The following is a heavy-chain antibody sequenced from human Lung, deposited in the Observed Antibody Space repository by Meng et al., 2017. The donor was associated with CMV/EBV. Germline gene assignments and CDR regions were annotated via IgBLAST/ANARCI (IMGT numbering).Heavy chain of an antibody. Sequence: GGSLRLSCAASGFTFSGSAIHWVRQASGKGLEWVGRIKTKADNYATAYAASLKGRFTISRDDSQYTAYLQMNSLKTEDTAVYYCTRLTAADTSSDCWGQGTLVTVSS. J-gene: IGHJ4*02. CDR3: TRLTAADTSSDC. CDR2: IKTKADNYAT. D-gene: IGHD6-13*01. V-gene: IGHV3-73*01. CDR1: GFTFSGSA.